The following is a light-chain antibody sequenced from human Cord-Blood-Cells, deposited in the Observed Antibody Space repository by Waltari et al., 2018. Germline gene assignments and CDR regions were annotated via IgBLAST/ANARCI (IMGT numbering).Light chain of an antibody. CDR3: SSYTSSSTLYV. Sequence: QSALTQPASVSGSPGQSLTIPCTGTSSDVGGYNDVSWYQQHPGKAPKLMIYEVSNRPSGVSNRFSGSKSGNTASLTISGLRAEDEADYYCSSYTSSSTLYVFGTGTKVTVL. J-gene: IGLJ1*01. V-gene: IGLV2-14*01. CDR1: SSDVGGYND. CDR2: EVS.